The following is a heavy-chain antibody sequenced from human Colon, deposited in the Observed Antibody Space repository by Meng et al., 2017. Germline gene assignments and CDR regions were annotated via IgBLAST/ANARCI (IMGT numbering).Heavy chain of an antibody. CDR2: INPIFGTA. CDR3: AKGGATPATDY. J-gene: IGHJ4*02. Sequence: SVNVSCKASGGTFSSYAISWVRQAPGQGLEWMGGINPIFGTANYAQKFQGRVTITTDDSTSTAYMGLNSLRSEDTAVYYCAKGGATPATDYWGQGTLVTVSS. V-gene: IGHV1-69*05. D-gene: IGHD3-16*01. CDR1: GGTFSSYA.